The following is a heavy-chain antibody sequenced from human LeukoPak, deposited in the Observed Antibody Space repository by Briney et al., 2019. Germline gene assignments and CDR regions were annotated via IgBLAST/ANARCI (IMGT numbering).Heavy chain of an antibody. D-gene: IGHD2-2*01. Sequence: PSETLSLTCAVSGYSISSGYHWGWIRQPPGKGLEWIGSISHSGSTYYNPSLKSRVTISVDTSKNHFSLKLTSVTAADTAVYYCARLAGGYCSSTSCHDFDYWGQGTLVTVSS. V-gene: IGHV4-38-2*01. CDR2: ISHSGST. CDR3: ARLAGGYCSSTSCHDFDY. CDR1: GYSISSGYH. J-gene: IGHJ4*02.